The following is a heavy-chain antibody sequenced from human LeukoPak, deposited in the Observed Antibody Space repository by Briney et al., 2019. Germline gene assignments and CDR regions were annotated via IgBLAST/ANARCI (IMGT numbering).Heavy chain of an antibody. CDR1: GFTFTSYA. V-gene: IGHV3-23*01. Sequence: GGSLRLSCAASGFTFTSYAMNWVRQAPGKGLEWVSGISGSGGSTYYADSVKGRLIISRDNSKNTLYLQMSSLRAEDTAVYYCATSFSGSTSCYWITMSFDYWGQGTLVTVSS. D-gene: IGHD2-2*01. CDR2: ISGSGGST. CDR3: ATSFSGSTSCYWITMSFDY. J-gene: IGHJ4*02.